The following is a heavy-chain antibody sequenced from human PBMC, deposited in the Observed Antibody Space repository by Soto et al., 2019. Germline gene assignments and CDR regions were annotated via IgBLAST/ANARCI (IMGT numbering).Heavy chain of an antibody. Sequence: QEQLEESGGGVVQPGRSLRLSCAASAFAFSSFGMHWVRQAPGKGLEWVETISYDGRSKYYTYSVKGRFTISRDDSKSTLSLQRSGLRAEDTAGYYCAKSDGPWAAMENSYYYFMDAWGKGTTVAVSS. CDR1: AFAFSSFG. J-gene: IGHJ6*03. CDR3: AKSDGPWAAMENSYYYFMDA. D-gene: IGHD2-2*01. CDR2: ISYDGRSK. V-gene: IGHV3-30*18.